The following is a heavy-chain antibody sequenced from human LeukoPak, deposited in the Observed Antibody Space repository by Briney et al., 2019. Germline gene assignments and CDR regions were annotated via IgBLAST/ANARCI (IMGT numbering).Heavy chain of an antibody. J-gene: IGHJ4*02. V-gene: IGHV1-8*02. D-gene: IGHD2-15*01. CDR2: MNPNSGNT. CDR1: GYTFTTYG. Sequence: ASVKVSCKASGYTFTTYGISWVRQDPGQGLEWMGWMNPNSGNTGYAQKFQSRVTMTRNTSISTAYMELSSLRSEDTAVYYYARGGYCSGGSCYFGSADYWGQGTLVTVSS. CDR3: ARGGYCSGGSCYFGSADY.